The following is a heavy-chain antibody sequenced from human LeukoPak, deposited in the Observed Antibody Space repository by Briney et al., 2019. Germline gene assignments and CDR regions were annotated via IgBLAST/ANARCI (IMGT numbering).Heavy chain of an antibody. D-gene: IGHD3-10*01. V-gene: IGHV3-43*02. CDR2: ISGDGGRT. J-gene: IGHJ4*02. CDR3: AKDMVRTTWDYDSGSSD. Sequence: GGSLRLSCTASGFTFSSYEMNWVRQAPGKGLEWVSLISGDGGRTYYADSVKGRFTISRDNSKNSLYLQMNSLRTEDTALYFCAKDMVRTTWDYDSGSSDWGQGTLVTVSS. CDR1: GFTFSSYE.